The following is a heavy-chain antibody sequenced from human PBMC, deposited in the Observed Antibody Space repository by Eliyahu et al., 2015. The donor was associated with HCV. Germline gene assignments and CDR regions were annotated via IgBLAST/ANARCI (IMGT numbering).Heavy chain of an antibody. CDR1: GXXFXXYS. J-gene: IGHJ2*01. V-gene: IGHV3-21*06. CDR2: ISSSSSYI. CDR3: AREDTYYDVLTGYSYWYFDL. Sequence: EVQLVESGGGLVKPGGSLXLXCAASGXXFXXYSXXWVRQAPGKGLEWVSSISSSSSYIHYADSVKGRFTISRDNAKNTLFLQMNSLRAEDTAVYYCAREDTYYDVLTGYSYWYFDLWGRGTLVTVSS. D-gene: IGHD3-9*01.